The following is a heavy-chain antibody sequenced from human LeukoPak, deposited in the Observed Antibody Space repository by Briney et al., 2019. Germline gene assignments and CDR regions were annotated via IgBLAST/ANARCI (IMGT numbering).Heavy chain of an antibody. D-gene: IGHD5-18*01. CDR2: IYYSGST. CDR1: GGSFSGYY. J-gene: IGHJ3*02. CDR3: ARSGYSYGPRADDAFDI. Sequence: SETLSLTCAVYGGSFSGYYWSWIRQHPGKGLEWIGYIYYSGSTYYNPSLKSRVTISVDTSKNQFSLKLSSVTAADTAVYYCARSGYSYGPRADDAFDIWGQGTMVTVSS. V-gene: IGHV4-31*11.